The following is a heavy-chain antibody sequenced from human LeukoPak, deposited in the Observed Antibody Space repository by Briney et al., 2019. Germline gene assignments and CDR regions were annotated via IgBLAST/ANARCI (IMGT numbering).Heavy chain of an antibody. Sequence: ASVKVSCKASGYSFTSYYMHWVRQAPGQGLECMGIINPSGGSTSYAQKFQGRVTMTRDTSTSTAYMELSSLRSEDTAVYYCARDFGYSYGTYYFDYWGQGTLVTVSS. CDR3: ARDFGYSYGTYYFDY. CDR2: INPSGGST. V-gene: IGHV1-46*01. D-gene: IGHD5-18*01. J-gene: IGHJ4*02. CDR1: GYSFTSYY.